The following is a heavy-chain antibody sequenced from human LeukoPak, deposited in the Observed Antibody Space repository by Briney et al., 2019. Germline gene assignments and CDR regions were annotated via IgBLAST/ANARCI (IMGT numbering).Heavy chain of an antibody. CDR3: ARHDSSGYYVNY. Sequence: SETLSLTCTVSGGSISSYYWSWIRQPPGKGLEWIGYIYYSGSTNYNPSLKSRVTISVDTSKNQFSLKLSSVTAADTAAYYCARHDSSGYYVNYWGQGTLVTVSS. D-gene: IGHD3-22*01. V-gene: IGHV4-59*08. CDR1: GGSISSYY. CDR2: IYYSGST. J-gene: IGHJ4*02.